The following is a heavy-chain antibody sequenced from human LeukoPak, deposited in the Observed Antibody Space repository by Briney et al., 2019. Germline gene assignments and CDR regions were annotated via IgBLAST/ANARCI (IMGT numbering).Heavy chain of an antibody. CDR2: ISYDGSNK. CDR3: ATDQRGRDYVWGSYRFDY. CDR1: GFTFSSYG. D-gene: IGHD3-16*02. J-gene: IGHJ4*02. V-gene: IGHV3-30*03. Sequence: GGSLGLSCAASGFTFSSYGMHWVRQAPGKGLEWVAVISYDGSNKYYADSVKGRFTISRDNSKNTLYLQMNSLRAEDTAVYYCATDQRGRDYVWGSYRFDYWGQGTLVTVSS.